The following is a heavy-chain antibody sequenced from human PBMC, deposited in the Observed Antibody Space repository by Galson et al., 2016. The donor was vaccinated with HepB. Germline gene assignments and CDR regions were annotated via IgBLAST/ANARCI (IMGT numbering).Heavy chain of an antibody. D-gene: IGHD3-16*02. CDR3: ARDAYDYVWGTYRAQAEIDY. CDR2: ISAYNGNT. V-gene: IGHV1-18*01. CDR1: DNTFRRYG. Sequence: SVKVSCKASDNTFRRYGITWVRQAPGQGLEWMGWISAYNGNTNYAQKVQGRVTMTTDTSTSTAYMELRSLRSDDTAVYYCARDAYDYVWGTYRAQAEIDYWGQGTLVTVSS. J-gene: IGHJ4*02.